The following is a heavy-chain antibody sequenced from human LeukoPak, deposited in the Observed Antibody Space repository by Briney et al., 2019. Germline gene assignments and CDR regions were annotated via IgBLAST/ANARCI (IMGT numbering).Heavy chain of an antibody. V-gene: IGHV3-30*18. CDR3: AKGAGDILTQPDY. D-gene: IGHD3-9*01. J-gene: IGHJ4*02. CDR1: GFTFSSYG. Sequence: GRSLRLSCAASGFTFSSYGMHWVRQAPGKGLEWVAVISYDGSNKYYADSEKGRFTISRDNSKNTLYLQMNSLRAEDTAVYYCAKGAGDILTQPDYWGQGTLVTVSS. CDR2: ISYDGSNK.